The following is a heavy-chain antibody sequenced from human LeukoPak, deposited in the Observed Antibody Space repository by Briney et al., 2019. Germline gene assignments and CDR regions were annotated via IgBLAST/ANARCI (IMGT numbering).Heavy chain of an antibody. D-gene: IGHD2-8*01. CDR2: TNSGGSST. CDR1: GFPFSDFS. V-gene: IGHV3-23*01. J-gene: IGHJ4*02. CDR3: AKQSYARSLGE. Sequence: PGGSLRLSCATSGFPFSDFSMTWVRQAPRKGLEWISTTNSGGSSTDYAESVKGRFTISRDNSKNTLYLQMSSLRVEDTAMYYCAKQSYARSLGEGGPGTLVTVSS.